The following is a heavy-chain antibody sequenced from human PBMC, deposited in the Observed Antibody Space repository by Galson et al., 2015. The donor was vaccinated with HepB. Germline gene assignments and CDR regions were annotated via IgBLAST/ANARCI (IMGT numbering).Heavy chain of an antibody. D-gene: IGHD6-25*01. V-gene: IGHV1-2*06. J-gene: IGHJ5*02. CDR3: ARGSSDWFRFDP. CDR2: IGPKSGAT. CDR1: GYTFTDHY. Sequence: SVKVSCKASGYTFTDHYIHWVRQAPGQELQWMGRIGPKSGATNYPQKFQGRVTMTSDTSISTAYMELNRLNSDDTAVYYCARGSSDWFRFDPWGQGTLVTVSS.